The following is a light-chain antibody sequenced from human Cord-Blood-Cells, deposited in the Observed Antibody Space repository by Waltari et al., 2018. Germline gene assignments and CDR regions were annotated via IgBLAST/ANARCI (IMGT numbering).Light chain of an antibody. CDR1: LCVSSN. V-gene: IGKV3-15*01. CDR3: QQYNNWPPYT. J-gene: IGKJ2*01. Sequence: IWMTQSPATLSVSPGERPTLACRASLCVSSNLAWYQQQPGQAPRLLIYGASSRATGIPARLSGSGSGTAFTITISSLQSEDFAVYYCQQYNNWPPYTFGQGTKLEIK. CDR2: GAS.